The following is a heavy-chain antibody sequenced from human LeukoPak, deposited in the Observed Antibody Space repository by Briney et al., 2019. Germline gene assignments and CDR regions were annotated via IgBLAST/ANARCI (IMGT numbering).Heavy chain of an antibody. CDR2: IIPIFGTA. D-gene: IGHD5-24*01. CDR1: GGTFSSSA. V-gene: IGHV1-69*01. Sequence: ASVKVSCKASGGTFSSSAISWVRQAPGQGLEWMGGIIPIFGTANYAQKFQGRVTITADESTSTAYMELSSLRSEDTAVYYCARDQEGGYNTFDYWGQGTLVTVSS. CDR3: ARDQEGGYNTFDY. J-gene: IGHJ4*02.